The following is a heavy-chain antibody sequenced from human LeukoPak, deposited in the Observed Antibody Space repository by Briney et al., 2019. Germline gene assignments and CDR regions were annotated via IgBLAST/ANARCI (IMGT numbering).Heavy chain of an antibody. D-gene: IGHD4-11*01. J-gene: IGHJ5*02. CDR2: ISNYFGVT. CDR3: ARDSDYSGNGNGDWFDP. V-gene: IGHV1-18*04. CDR1: GFRFSSFG. Sequence: ASVNVSCKASGFRFSSFGVSWVRQAPGQGLGWMGWISNYFGVTHYAEKFEDRITMTVDTSTTTVYMELRSLKYDDTAIYYCARDSDYSGNGNGDWFDPWGQGTVVTVSS.